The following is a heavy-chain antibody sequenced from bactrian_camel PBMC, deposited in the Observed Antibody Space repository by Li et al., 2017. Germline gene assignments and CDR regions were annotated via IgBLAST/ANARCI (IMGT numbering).Heavy chain of an antibody. CDR3: AVNRGLLRRRSCRDIGGY. D-gene: IGHD5*01. V-gene: IGHV3S53*01. J-gene: IGHJ4*01. CDR1: EQSSKTTC. Sequence: HVQLVESGGGSVQAGGSLILSCAASEQSSKTTCISWFRQIPGKEREFVSAIDSDGVTSYADSVKGRFAISQDIAKNTVYLQMNSLTPEDTAVYYCAVNRGLLRRRSCRDIGGYWGQGTQVTVS. CDR2: IDSDGVT.